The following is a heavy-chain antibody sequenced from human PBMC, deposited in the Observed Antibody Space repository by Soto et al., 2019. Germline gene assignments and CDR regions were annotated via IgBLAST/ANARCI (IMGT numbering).Heavy chain of an antibody. CDR3: ARVISPTLTGGYGMDV. D-gene: IGHD3-9*01. CDR1: GGSISRGCYY. Sequence: PSETLSLTCAVSGGSISRGCYYWSWIRLHPGKGLEWIGYIYYSWSTYYNPSLKSRVTISVDTSKNQFSLKLSSVTAADTAVYYCARVISPTLTGGYGMDVWGQRTTVPVSS. J-gene: IGHJ6*02. CDR2: IYYSWST. V-gene: IGHV4-31*11.